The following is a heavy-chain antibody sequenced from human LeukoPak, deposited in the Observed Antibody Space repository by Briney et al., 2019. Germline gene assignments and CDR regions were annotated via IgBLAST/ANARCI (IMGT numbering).Heavy chain of an antibody. D-gene: IGHD1-26*01. Sequence: GGSLRLSCAASGFTFSSYAMHWVRQAPGKGLEYVSAISSNGGSTYYANSVKGRFTTSRDNSKNTLYLQMGILRAEDMAVYYCARVGYSGSYTDYYYMDVWGKGTTVTISS. CDR1: GFTFSSYA. CDR3: ARVGYSGSYTDYYYMDV. V-gene: IGHV3-64*01. J-gene: IGHJ6*03. CDR2: ISSNGGST.